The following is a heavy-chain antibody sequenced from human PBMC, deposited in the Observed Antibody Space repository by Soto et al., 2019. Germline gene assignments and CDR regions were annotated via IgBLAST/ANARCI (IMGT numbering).Heavy chain of an antibody. J-gene: IGHJ4*02. V-gene: IGHV4-59*01. Sequence: SETLSLTCTVYGGSISSYYWSWIRQPPGKGLEWIGYIYYSGSTNYNPSLKSRVTISVDTSKNQFSLKLSSVTAADTAVYYCARAYFSGDYEFDYWGRGTLVTVSS. CDR1: GGSISSYY. CDR3: ARAYFSGDYEFDY. CDR2: IYYSGST. D-gene: IGHD4-17*01.